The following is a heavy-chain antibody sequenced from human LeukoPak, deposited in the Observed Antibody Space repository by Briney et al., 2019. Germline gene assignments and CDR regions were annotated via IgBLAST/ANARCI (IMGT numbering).Heavy chain of an antibody. D-gene: IGHD5-12*01. CDR3: ARAGKGYSGYDPWYFDY. Sequence: GGSLRLSCAASGFTFSSYAMHWVRQAPGKGLEWVAVISYDGSNKYYADSVKGRFTISRDNSKNTLYLQMNSLRAEDTAVYYCARAGKGYSGYDPWYFDYWGQGTLATVSS. J-gene: IGHJ4*02. CDR2: ISYDGSNK. CDR1: GFTFSSYA. V-gene: IGHV3-30-3*01.